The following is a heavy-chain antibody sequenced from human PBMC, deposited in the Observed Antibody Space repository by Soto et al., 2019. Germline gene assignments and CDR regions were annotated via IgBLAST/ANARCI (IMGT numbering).Heavy chain of an antibody. J-gene: IGHJ4*02. CDR2: IYHSGST. Sequence: SETLSLTCAVSGGSISSGCYSWSWIGQPPGKGLEWIGYIYHSGSTNYNPSLKSRVTISVDTSKNQFSLKLSSVTAADTAVYYCARRAWYSSSSGLYYFDYWGQGTLVTVSS. V-gene: IGHV4-61*01. D-gene: IGHD6-6*01. CDR3: ARRAWYSSSSGLYYFDY. CDR1: GGSISSGCYS.